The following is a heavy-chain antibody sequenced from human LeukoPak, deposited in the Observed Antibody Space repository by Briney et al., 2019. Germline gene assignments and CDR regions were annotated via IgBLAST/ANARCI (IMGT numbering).Heavy chain of an antibody. CDR3: ARDSSMLRGPLVIYYFDF. Sequence: GGSLRLSCAASGFTLHNYGKHWGRPGPGKGVEWGSSICTSSSYIYYADSVKDRFTISRDNSKNTLYLQMNSLRVEDTAVYYCARDSSMLRGPLVIYYFDFWGQGTLVTVSS. CDR1: GFTLHNYG. D-gene: IGHD3-10*01. CDR2: ICTSSSYI. J-gene: IGHJ4*02. V-gene: IGHV3-21*04.